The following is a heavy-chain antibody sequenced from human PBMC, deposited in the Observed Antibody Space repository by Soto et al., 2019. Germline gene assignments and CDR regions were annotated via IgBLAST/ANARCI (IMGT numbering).Heavy chain of an antibody. D-gene: IGHD2-15*01. CDR3: AKGQGWSYYYDS. CDR1: GFTFSSYD. J-gene: IGHJ4*02. Sequence: EVQLLESGGGLVQPGGSLRLSCAASGFTFSSYDMSWVRLAPGKGLEWFSSIGGSGGTYYADSVKGRFTISRDNSKNMLYLHLNSLRAEDTAMYYCAKGQGWSYYYDSWGQGTLVTVSS. V-gene: IGHV3-23*01. CDR2: IGGSGGT.